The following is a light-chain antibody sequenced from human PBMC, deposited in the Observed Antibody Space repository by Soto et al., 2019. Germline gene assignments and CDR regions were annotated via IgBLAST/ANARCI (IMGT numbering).Light chain of an antibody. Sequence: EIVLTQSPGTLSLSPGERATLSCRASQSVSSSYLAWYQQKPGQAPRLLIFDASSRATGISDRFSGSGSGTDFTLTISRLEPEDFAVYYCQQYGRSPWTLGQGTKVDIK. CDR3: QQYGRSPWT. CDR2: DAS. CDR1: QSVSSSY. V-gene: IGKV3-20*01. J-gene: IGKJ1*01.